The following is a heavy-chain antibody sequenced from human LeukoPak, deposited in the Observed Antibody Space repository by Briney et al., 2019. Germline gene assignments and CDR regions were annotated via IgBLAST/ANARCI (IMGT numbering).Heavy chain of an antibody. Sequence: GGSLRPSCAASGFTFSSYAMSWVRQAPGKGLEWVSVLYSGGNTYSTDSVKGRFTISRDNSKNTLYLQLNSLRAEDTAVYYCARVPNHFDWPIDYWGQGTLVTVSS. V-gene: IGHV3-66*01. J-gene: IGHJ4*02. D-gene: IGHD3-9*01. CDR1: GFTFSSYA. CDR2: LYSGGNT. CDR3: ARVPNHFDWPIDY.